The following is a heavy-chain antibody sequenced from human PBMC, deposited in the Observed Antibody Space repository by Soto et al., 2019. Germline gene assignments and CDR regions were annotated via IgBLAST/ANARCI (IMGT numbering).Heavy chain of an antibody. V-gene: IGHV1-69*13. CDR3: ARYCSSTSCYSPHYYYYYGMDV. D-gene: IGHD2-2*01. CDR2: IIPIFGTA. CDR1: GGTFSSYA. Sequence: GPPVKVSCKASGGTFSSYAISWMRQAPGQGLEWMGGIIPIFGTANYAQKFQGRVTITADESTSTAYMELSSLRSEDTAVYYCARYCSSTSCYSPHYYYYYGMDVWGQATTVTVSS. J-gene: IGHJ6*02.